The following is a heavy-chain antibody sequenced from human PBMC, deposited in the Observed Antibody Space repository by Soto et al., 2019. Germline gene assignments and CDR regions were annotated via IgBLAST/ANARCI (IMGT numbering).Heavy chain of an antibody. CDR2: IDWDDDK. Sequence: PTQTQTPSSTFTGFSHSTSGKSVCWIRQPPGKALEWLALIDWDDDKYYSTSLKTRLTISKDTSKNQVVLTMTNMDPVDTATYYCARRVGPGIAVAGPDSYFDDWGQGTLVTVSS. CDR3: ARRVGPGIAVAGPDSYFDD. J-gene: IGHJ4*02. CDR1: GFSHSTSGKS. V-gene: IGHV2-70*01. D-gene: IGHD6-19*01.